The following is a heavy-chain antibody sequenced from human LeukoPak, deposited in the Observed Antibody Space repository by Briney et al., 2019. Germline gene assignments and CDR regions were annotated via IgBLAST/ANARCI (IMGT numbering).Heavy chain of an antibody. J-gene: IGHJ3*02. CDR2: MRQDGSDK. D-gene: IGHD6-19*01. Sequence: PGGSLRLSCAVSGFTSSTAWLTWVRQAPGKGLEWVADMRQDGSDKYYVDSVKGRFFISGDIAKNSVSLHMNRLSVEDTAVYYCARDRYSSGWYGAFDIWGQGTMVTVSS. CDR3: ARDRYSSGWYGAFDI. CDR1: GFTSSTAW. V-gene: IGHV3-7*01.